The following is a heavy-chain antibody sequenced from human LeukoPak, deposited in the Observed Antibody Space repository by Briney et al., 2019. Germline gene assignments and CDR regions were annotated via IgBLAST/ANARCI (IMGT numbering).Heavy chain of an antibody. CDR2: IYHSGST. Sequence: SGTPSLTCAVSGGSISSSNWWSWVRQPPGKGLEWIGEIYHSGSTNYNPSLKSRVTISVDKSKNQFSLKLSSVTAADTAVYYCARGRNRGYSYGYSYYFDYWGQGTLVTVSS. D-gene: IGHD5-18*01. V-gene: IGHV4-4*02. CDR1: GGSISSSNW. J-gene: IGHJ4*02. CDR3: ARGRNRGYSYGYSYYFDY.